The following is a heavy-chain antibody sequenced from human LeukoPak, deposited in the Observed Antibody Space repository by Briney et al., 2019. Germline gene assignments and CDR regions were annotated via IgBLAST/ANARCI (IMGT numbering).Heavy chain of an antibody. Sequence: HGESLQISCKGSGYSFTTYWIAWVRQMPGKGLEWMGIIYPGDSDSRSSPSFQGQVTISADKSINTAYLQWSSLKASDTAMYYCARLTTVTGGVFDYWGQGTLVTVSS. V-gene: IGHV5-51*01. J-gene: IGHJ4*02. D-gene: IGHD4-17*01. CDR3: ARLTTVTGGVFDY. CDR1: GYSFTTYW. CDR2: IYPGDSDS.